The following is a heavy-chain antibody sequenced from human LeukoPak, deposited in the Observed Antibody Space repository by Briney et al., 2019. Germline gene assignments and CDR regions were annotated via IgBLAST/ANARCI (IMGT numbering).Heavy chain of an antibody. D-gene: IGHD1-26*01. CDR1: GFTFSSYG. V-gene: IGHV3-33*01. J-gene: IGHJ4*02. CDR3: ARDPVSASGSCYFDY. CDR2: IWYDGSNK. Sequence: GGSLRLSCAASGFTFSSYGMHWVRQAPGKGPEWVAVIWYDGSNKYYADSVEGRFTISRDNSKNTLYLQMNSLRAEDTAVYYCARDPVSASGSCYFDYWGQGTLVTVSS.